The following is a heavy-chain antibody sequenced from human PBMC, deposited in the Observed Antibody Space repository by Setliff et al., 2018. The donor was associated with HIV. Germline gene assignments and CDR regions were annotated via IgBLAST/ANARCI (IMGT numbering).Heavy chain of an antibody. D-gene: IGHD5-18*01. J-gene: IGHJ4*02. V-gene: IGHV3-21*04. Sequence: PGGSLRLSCVASGFTFKDFAMYWVRQAPGKGLEWVSSISSSSTYIDYADSVKGRFTISRDNAKNSLYLQMNSLRAEDTAVYYCARVANSRGYSYDFDSWGQGTLVTVSS. CDR3: ARVANSRGYSYDFDS. CDR1: GFTFKDFA. CDR2: ISSSSTYI.